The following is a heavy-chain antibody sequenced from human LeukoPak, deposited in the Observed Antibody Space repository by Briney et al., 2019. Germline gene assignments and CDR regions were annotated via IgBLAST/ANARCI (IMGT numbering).Heavy chain of an antibody. J-gene: IGHJ6*02. CDR2: ISPNSGGT. CDR1: GYTFTGYY. V-gene: IGHV1-2*02. CDR3: ARAAVATIPHWGMDV. D-gene: IGHD5-12*01. Sequence: ASVKVSCKASGYTFTGYYMHWVRQAPGQGLEWMGWISPNSGGTNYAQKFQGRVTMTRDTSISTAYMELSRLRSDDTAVYYCARAAVATIPHWGMDVWGQGTTVTVSS.